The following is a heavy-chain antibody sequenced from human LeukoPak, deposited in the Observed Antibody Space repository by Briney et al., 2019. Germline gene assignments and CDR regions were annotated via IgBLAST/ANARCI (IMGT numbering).Heavy chain of an antibody. J-gene: IGHJ4*02. CDR3: ARVRYGSGSVYPPPDY. Sequence: GGSLRLSCAASGFTFSSYSMNWVRQAPGKGLEWVSSISSSSSYIYYADSVKGRFTISRDNAKNSLYLQMNSLRAEDTAVYYCARVRYGSGSVYPPPDYWGQGTLDTVSS. D-gene: IGHD3-10*01. CDR2: ISSSSSYI. V-gene: IGHV3-21*01. CDR1: GFTFSSYS.